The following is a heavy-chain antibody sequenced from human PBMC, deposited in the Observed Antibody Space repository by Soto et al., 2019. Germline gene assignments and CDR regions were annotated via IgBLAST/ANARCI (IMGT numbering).Heavy chain of an antibody. CDR3: ARESSRGYSYGSFDF. D-gene: IGHD5-18*01. J-gene: IGHJ4*02. CDR1: GGSVSSGSYY. CDR2: ISYSGST. V-gene: IGHV4-61*01. Sequence: SETLSLTCTVSGGSVSSGSYYWNWVRQPPGKRLEWIGYISYSGSTNYNPSLKSRVTISVDTSKNQFSLNLTSVTAADTAVYYCARESSRGYSYGSFDFWGQGSLVTVSS.